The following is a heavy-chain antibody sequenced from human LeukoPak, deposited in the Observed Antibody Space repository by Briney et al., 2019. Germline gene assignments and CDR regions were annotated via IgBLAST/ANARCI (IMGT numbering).Heavy chain of an antibody. CDR3: AKDRGLWRPSTFDY. CDR1: GFSFDSYS. J-gene: IGHJ4*02. V-gene: IGHV3-23*01. D-gene: IGHD5-18*01. Sequence: GGSLRLSCIASGFSFDSYSMSWVRQAPGKGLEWVSTISGSGTSTFYADSVKGRFTISRDNSKNTLYLQMNSLRAEDTAVYYCAKDRGLWRPSTFDYWGQGTLVTVSS. CDR2: ISGSGTST.